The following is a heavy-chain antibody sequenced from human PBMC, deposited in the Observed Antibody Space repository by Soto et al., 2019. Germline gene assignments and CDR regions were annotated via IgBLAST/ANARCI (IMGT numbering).Heavy chain of an antibody. CDR1: GFTFSSYA. CDR2: ISYDGSDK. CDR3: ARDYYKYYGSSGYYRSPAY. V-gene: IGHV3-30-3*01. D-gene: IGHD3-22*01. Sequence: QVQLVESGGGVVQPGRSLRLSCAASGFTFSSYAMHWVRQAPGKGLEWVALISYDGSDKDYADSVKGRFTISRDNSRNXLXLQMNSLRAEDRAVYYCARDYYKYYGSSGYYRSPAYWGQGTLVTVSS. J-gene: IGHJ4*02.